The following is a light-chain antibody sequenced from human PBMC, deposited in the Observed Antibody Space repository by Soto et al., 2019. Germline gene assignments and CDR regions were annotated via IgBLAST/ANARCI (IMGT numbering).Light chain of an antibody. J-gene: IGLJ2*01. CDR1: SSDVGSYNL. CDR2: EGS. V-gene: IGLV2-23*03. CDR3: CSYAGSSTFVV. Sequence: SVLTQPASVSGSPGQSITISCTGTSSDVGSYNLVSWYQQHPGKAPKLMIYEGSKRASGVSNRFSGSKSGITASLTISGLQAEDEADYYCCSYAGSSTFVVVGGGTQLTVL.